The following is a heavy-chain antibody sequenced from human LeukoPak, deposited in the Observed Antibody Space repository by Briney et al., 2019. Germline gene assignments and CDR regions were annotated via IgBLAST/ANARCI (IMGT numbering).Heavy chain of an antibody. V-gene: IGHV3-53*01. Sequence: GGPLRLSCAASGFTVRNNYMTWVRQAPGKGLEWVSIIYSGDSTSYADSVKGRFTISRDNSKNTLYLQMNGLRAEDTAVYYCAKGGDIVVVPAATRIDYWGQGTLVTVSS. CDR1: GFTVRNNY. J-gene: IGHJ4*02. CDR2: IYSGDST. CDR3: AKGGDIVVVPAATRIDY. D-gene: IGHD2-2*01.